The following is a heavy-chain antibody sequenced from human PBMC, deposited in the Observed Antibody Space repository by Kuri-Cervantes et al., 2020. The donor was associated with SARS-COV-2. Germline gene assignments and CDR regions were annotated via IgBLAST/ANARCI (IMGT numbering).Heavy chain of an antibody. J-gene: IGHJ3*02. CDR3: AKPIHDYSLGYHDAFDI. D-gene: IGHD4-11*01. CDR1: GFTFSSYG. Sequence: GESLKISCAASGFTFSSYGMHWVRQAPGKGLEWVAFIRYDGSNKYYADSVKGRFTISRDNSKNTLYLQMNSLRAEDTTVYYCAKPIHDYSLGYHDAFDIWGQGTMVTVSS. V-gene: IGHV3-30*02. CDR2: IRYDGSNK.